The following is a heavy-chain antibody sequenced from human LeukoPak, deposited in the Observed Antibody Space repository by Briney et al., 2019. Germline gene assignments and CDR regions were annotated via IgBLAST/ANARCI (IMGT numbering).Heavy chain of an antibody. CDR2: ISYDGSNK. J-gene: IGHJ4*02. Sequence: GRSLRLSCAASGFTFSSYAMHWVRQAPGKGLEWVAVISYDGSNKYYADSVKGRFTISRDNSKNTLYLQMNSLRAEDTAVYYCAGIAAAGKPFDYWGQGALVTVSS. CDR3: AGIAAAGKPFDY. V-gene: IGHV3-30-3*01. CDR1: GFTFSSYA. D-gene: IGHD6-13*01.